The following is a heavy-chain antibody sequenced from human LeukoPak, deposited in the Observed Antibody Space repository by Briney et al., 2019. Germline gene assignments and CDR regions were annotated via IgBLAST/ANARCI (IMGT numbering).Heavy chain of an antibody. Sequence: TSETLSLTCTVSGGSISSSSYYWGWIRQPPGKGLEWIASIYYSGSTYYNPSLKSRVTISVDTSKNQFSLKLSSVTAADTAVYYCATQNRYCTGGGCLNWFDPWGQGTLVTVSS. CDR1: GGSISSSSYY. V-gene: IGHV4-39*01. D-gene: IGHD2-8*02. CDR3: ATQNRYCTGGGCLNWFDP. J-gene: IGHJ5*02. CDR2: IYYSGST.